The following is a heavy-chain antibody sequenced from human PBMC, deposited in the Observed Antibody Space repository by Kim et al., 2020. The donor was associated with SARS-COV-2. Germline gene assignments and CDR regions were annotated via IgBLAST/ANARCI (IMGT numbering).Heavy chain of an antibody. CDR1: GFTFDDYA. CDR2: ISWNSGSI. J-gene: IGHJ4*02. CDR3: AKGVEAWIQLWSGDYFDY. Sequence: GGSLRLSCAASGFTFDDYAMHWVRQAPGKGLEWVSGISWNSGSIGYADSVKGRFTISRDNAKNSLYLQMNSLRAEDTALYYCAKGVEAWIQLWSGDYFDYWGQGTLVTVSS. V-gene: IGHV3-9*01. D-gene: IGHD5-18*01.